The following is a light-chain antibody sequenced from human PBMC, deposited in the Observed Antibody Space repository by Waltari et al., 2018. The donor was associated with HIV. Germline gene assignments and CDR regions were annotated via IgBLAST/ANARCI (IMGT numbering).Light chain of an antibody. V-gene: IGLV2-8*01. CDR1: SSDVGGQQY. CDR2: EVS. CDR3: SSYAGSTVI. J-gene: IGLJ2*01. Sequence: QSALTQPPSASGSPGQSVTISCTGTSSDVGGQQYVSWYQQHPGKAPKLIIYEVSKRPSGVPDRFSGSKSGNTASLTVSGLQADDEADFYCSSYAGSTVIFGGGTKLTVL.